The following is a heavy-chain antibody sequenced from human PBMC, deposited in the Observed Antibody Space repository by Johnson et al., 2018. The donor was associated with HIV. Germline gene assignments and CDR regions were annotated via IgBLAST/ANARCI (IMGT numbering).Heavy chain of an antibody. V-gene: IGHV3-30*02. D-gene: IGHD6-13*01. J-gene: IGHJ3*02. CDR1: GFTFSSYG. Sequence: QVQLVESGGGVVQPGGSLRLSCAASGFTFSSYGMHWVRQAPGKGLEWVAFIRYDGSNKYYADSVKGRFTISRDNSKNTLYLQMNSLRAEDTAVYYCARARDSWSSSWLSRDNAFDIWGQGTMVTVSS. CDR3: ARARDSWSSSWLSRDNAFDI. CDR2: IRYDGSNK.